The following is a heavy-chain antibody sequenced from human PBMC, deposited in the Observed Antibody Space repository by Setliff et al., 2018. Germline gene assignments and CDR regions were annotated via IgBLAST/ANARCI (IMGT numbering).Heavy chain of an antibody. CDR3: ARTGTYRYFDY. D-gene: IGHD1-1*01. CDR2: IYYSGTT. CDR1: GGSISSSDFY. V-gene: IGHV4-39*01. J-gene: IGHJ4*02. Sequence: SETLSLTCTVSGGSISSSDFYWGWIRQPPGKGLEWIGSIYYSGTTYYNPSLKSPVTIPIDTSKNQFSLKLSSVTAADTAIYYCARTGTYRYFDYWGQGALVTV.